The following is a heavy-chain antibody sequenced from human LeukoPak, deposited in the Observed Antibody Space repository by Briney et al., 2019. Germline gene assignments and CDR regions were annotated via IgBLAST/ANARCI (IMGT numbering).Heavy chain of an antibody. V-gene: IGHV4-4*07. D-gene: IGHD5-18*01. CDR3: ARDGLYSYGYSYFDY. J-gene: IGHJ4*02. Sequence: SQTLSLTRTVSGVSISSYYWSWIPQPAGKGLEWMGRVYTSGATDYNPSLKSRVTMSVDTSKNQFSLKLSSVTAADTAVYYCARDGLYSYGYSYFDYWGQGTLVTVSS. CDR2: VYTSGAT. CDR1: GVSISSYY.